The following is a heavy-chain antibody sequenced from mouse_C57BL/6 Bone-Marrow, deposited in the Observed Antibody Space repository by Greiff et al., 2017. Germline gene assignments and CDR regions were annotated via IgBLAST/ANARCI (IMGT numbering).Heavy chain of an antibody. CDR3: ARDLLLAWFAY. CDR2: ISDGGSYT. J-gene: IGHJ3*01. V-gene: IGHV5-4*01. D-gene: IGHD2-10*01. Sequence: EVQVVESGGGLVKPGGSLKLSCAASGFTFSSYAMSWVRQTPEKRLEWVATISDGGSYTYYPENVKGRFTISRDNAKNNLYLQMSHLKSEDTAMYYCARDLLLAWFAYWGQGTLGTVAA. CDR1: GFTFSSYA.